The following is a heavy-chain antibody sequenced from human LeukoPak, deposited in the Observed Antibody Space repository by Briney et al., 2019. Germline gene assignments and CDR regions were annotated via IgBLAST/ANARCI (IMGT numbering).Heavy chain of an antibody. Sequence: SETLSLTCTVSGGSISSYYWSWIRQPPGKGLEWIGYIYYSGSTNYNPSLKSRVTISVDTSKNQLSLKLSSVTAADTAVYYCAREYVDFWSGYYTGNWFDPWGQGTLVTVSS. CDR1: GGSISSYY. CDR3: AREYVDFWSGYYTGNWFDP. D-gene: IGHD3-3*01. J-gene: IGHJ5*02. V-gene: IGHV4-59*01. CDR2: IYYSGST.